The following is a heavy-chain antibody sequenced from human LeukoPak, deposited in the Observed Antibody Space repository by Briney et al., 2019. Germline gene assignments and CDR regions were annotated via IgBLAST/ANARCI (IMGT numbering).Heavy chain of an antibody. D-gene: IGHD3-10*01. V-gene: IGHV3-30*18. Sequence: PGGSLRLSCVVSGFTFRNYGMLWVRQAPGKGLEWVAVVADNGGAKFYADSVKGRFTISRDNSKNTLYLQMNSLRAEDTAVYYCAKEAAWGEWYFDYWGQGTLVTVSS. CDR1: GFTFRNYG. CDR2: VADNGGAK. CDR3: AKEAAWGEWYFDY. J-gene: IGHJ4*02.